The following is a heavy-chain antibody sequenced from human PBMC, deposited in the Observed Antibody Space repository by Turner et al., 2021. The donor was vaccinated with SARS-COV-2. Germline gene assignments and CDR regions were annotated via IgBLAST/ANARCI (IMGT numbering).Heavy chain of an antibody. CDR2: TSYDESNK. D-gene: IGHD4-4*01. CDR1: EFTFSSYG. V-gene: IGHV3-30*18. CDR3: AKQQGLYSNPMYYFDY. J-gene: IGHJ4*02. Sequence: QVQLVQSGGGVVRLGRSLRLSLVPSEFTFSSYGMHWVRQAPGKGLGWVAVTSYDESNKYYADSVKGRFTISRDNSKNTLYLQMNSLRAEDTAVYYCAKQQGLYSNPMYYFDYWGQGTLVTVSS.